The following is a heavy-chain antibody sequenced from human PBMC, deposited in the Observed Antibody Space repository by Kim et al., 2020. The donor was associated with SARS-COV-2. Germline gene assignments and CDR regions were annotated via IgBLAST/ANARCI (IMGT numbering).Heavy chain of an antibody. CDR1: GYSISSGYY. CDR2: IYHSGST. Sequence: SETLSLTCTVSGYSISSGYYWGWIRQPPGKGLEWIGSIYHSGSTYYNPSLKSRVTISVDTSKNQFSLKLSSVTAADTAVYYCARDEQASGYFDWLSHNGFGGMDVWGQGTTVTVSS. V-gene: IGHV4-38-2*02. J-gene: IGHJ6*02. D-gene: IGHD3-9*01. CDR3: ARDEQASGYFDWLSHNGFGGMDV.